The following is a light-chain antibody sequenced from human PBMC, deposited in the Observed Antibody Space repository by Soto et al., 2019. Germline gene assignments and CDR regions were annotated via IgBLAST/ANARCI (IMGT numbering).Light chain of an antibody. CDR3: QQFGSSVT. Sequence: EIVLTQSPGPLSLSPGESATLSCRASQSVSSTYLAWYQQKPGQAPRLLIYRTSTRATGIPDRFSGSGSETDFTLTISRLAPEDFAVYYCQQFGSSVTFGQGTRLEIK. V-gene: IGKV3-20*01. J-gene: IGKJ5*01. CDR1: QSVSSTY. CDR2: RTS.